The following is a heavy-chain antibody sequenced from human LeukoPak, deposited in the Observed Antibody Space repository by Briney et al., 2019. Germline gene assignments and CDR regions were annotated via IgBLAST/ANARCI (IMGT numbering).Heavy chain of an antibody. J-gene: IGHJ4*02. CDR2: IYYSGST. D-gene: IGHD5-12*01. CDR1: GGSISSYY. V-gene: IGHV4-59*12. Sequence: TSETLSLTCTVSGGSISSYYWSWIRQPPGKGLEWIGYIYYSGSTNYNPSLKSRVTISVDTSKNQFSLKLSSVTAADTAVYYCARGRWLRSSFDYWGQGTLVTVSS. CDR3: ARGRWLRSSFDY.